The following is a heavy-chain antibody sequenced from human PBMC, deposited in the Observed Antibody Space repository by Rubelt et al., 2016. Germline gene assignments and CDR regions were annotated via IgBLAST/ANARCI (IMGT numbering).Heavy chain of an antibody. D-gene: IGHD1-26*01. Sequence: QVQLQESGPGLVKPSETLSLTCTVSGGSISSYYWSWIRQPPGKGLEWIGYIYYSGSTNYNPSLKSRVTISVDTSKDQFSLKLSSVTAADTAVYYCARLRGYSGSYWFDYWGQGTLVTVSS. CDR3: ARLRGYSGSYWFDY. J-gene: IGHJ4*02. CDR1: GGSISSYY. CDR2: IYYSGST. V-gene: IGHV4-59*12.